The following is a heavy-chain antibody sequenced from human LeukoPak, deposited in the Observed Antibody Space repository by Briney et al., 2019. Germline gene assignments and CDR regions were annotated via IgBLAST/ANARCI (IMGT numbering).Heavy chain of an antibody. CDR3: ATDYGQQLVHRYPGTLCY. J-gene: IGHJ4*02. V-gene: IGHV1-18*01. CDR1: GYTFTSYG. CDR2: ISAYNGNT. Sequence: ASVKVSCKASGYTFTSYGISWVRQAPGQGLEWMGWISAYNGNTNYAQKLQGRVTMTTDTSTDTAYMELSSLRSEDTAVYYCATDYGQQLVHRYPGTLCYWGQGTLVTVSS. D-gene: IGHD6-13*01.